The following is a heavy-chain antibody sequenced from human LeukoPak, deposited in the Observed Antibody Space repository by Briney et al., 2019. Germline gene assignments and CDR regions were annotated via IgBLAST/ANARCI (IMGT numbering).Heavy chain of an antibody. CDR1: GGSISSSSYY. CDR3: ARHLPTYDFWSALLGYFDY. Sequence: SETLSLTCTVSGGSISSSSYYWGWIRQPPGKGLEWIGSIYYSGSTYYNPSLKSRVTISVDTSKNQFSLKLSSVTAADTAVYYCARHLPTYDFWSALLGYFDYWGQGTLVTVSS. CDR2: IYYSGST. D-gene: IGHD3-3*01. V-gene: IGHV4-39*07. J-gene: IGHJ4*02.